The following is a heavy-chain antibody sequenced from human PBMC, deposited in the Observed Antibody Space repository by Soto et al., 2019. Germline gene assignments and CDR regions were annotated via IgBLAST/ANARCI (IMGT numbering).Heavy chain of an antibody. J-gene: IGHJ4*02. Sequence: ESGPTLVNPTQTLTLTCTFSDFSLRNSGVGVGWIRQPPGKALEWLALIYWDDDKRYSPSLKSRLTITKDTSKNQVVLTMTNMEPVDTATYYCAHRYYSNYFDHWGPGTLVTVSS. CDR1: DFSLRNSGVG. CDR2: IYWDDDK. V-gene: IGHV2-5*02. CDR3: AHRYYSNYFDH. D-gene: IGHD4-4*01.